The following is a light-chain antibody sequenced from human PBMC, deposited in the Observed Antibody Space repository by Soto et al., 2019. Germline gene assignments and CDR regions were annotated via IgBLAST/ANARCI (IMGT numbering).Light chain of an antibody. CDR2: RND. CDR1: SSNIGANY. V-gene: IGLV1-47*01. J-gene: IGLJ2*01. Sequence: QSVLTQPPSTSGTTGQRVTISCSGGSSNIGANYVYWYQQLPGTAPKLLIYRNDQRPSGVPDRFSGSKSGTSASLAISGRRSEDEADYYCAVWDDSLRGVLFGGGTKVTVL. CDR3: AVWDDSLRGVL.